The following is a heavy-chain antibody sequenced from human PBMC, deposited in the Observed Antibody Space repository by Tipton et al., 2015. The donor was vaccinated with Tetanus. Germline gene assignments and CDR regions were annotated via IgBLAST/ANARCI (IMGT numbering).Heavy chain of an antibody. Sequence: QLVQSGAEVKMPGTSVRVSCKASGYTFTNYYLHWVRQAPGQGLEWMGIINPGDGSTNYAQKFQGRVTMTRDTSTSTVYRERSSLRSEATSVYDCARVLVGGALDVWGQGTLVTVSS. V-gene: IGHV1-46*01. J-gene: IGHJ4*02. D-gene: IGHD1-26*01. CDR3: ARVLVGGALDV. CDR2: INPGDGST. CDR1: GYTFTNYY.